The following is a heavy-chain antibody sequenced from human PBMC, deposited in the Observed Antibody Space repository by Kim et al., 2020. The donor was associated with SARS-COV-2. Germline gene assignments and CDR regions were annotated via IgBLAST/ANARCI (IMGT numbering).Heavy chain of an antibody. Sequence: SQTLSLTCTVSGGSISSYYWSWIRQPPGKGLEWIGYIYYSGSTNYNPSLKSRVTISVDTSKNQFSLKLSSVTAADTAVYYCARHHYDYVWGSYRYSMDVWGQGTTVTVSS. D-gene: IGHD3-16*02. J-gene: IGHJ6*02. CDR1: GGSISSYY. CDR3: ARHHYDYVWGSYRYSMDV. CDR2: IYYSGST. V-gene: IGHV4-59*08.